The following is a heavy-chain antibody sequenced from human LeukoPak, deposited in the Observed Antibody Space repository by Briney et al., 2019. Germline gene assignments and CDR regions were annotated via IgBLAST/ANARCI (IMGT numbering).Heavy chain of an antibody. CDR1: GFTFSNYW. J-gene: IGHJ4*02. Sequence: GGSLRLSCVASGFTFSNYWMTWVRQAPGKGLEWVANIKLDGSEAYYVDSVRGRFTISRDNTQNSLYLQMSSLRAEDTAVYYCARDQTPYYWGQGTLVTVSS. V-gene: IGHV3-7*01. CDR3: ARDQTPYY. CDR2: IKLDGSEA.